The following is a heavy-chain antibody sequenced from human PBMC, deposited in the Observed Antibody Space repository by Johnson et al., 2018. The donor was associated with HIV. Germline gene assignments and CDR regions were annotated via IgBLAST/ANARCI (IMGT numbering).Heavy chain of an antibody. D-gene: IGHD3-22*01. CDR3: AREGDRSGAGAFDI. CDR1: GFTFGDYA. J-gene: IGHJ3*02. V-gene: IGHV3-66*01. Sequence: VQLVESGGGLVQPGRSLRLSCTASGFTFGDYAMSWVRQAPGKGLEWVSVIFSGGSTYYADSVKGRFTISRDNSKNTLYLQMNSLRAEDTAVYYCAREGDRSGAGAFDIWGQGTMVTVSS. CDR2: IFSGGST.